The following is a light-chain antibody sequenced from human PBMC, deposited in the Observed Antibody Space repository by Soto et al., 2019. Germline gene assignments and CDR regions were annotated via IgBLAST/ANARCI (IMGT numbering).Light chain of an antibody. Sequence: EIVLTQSPATLYLSPGERATLSCRASQSVSSYLAWYQQKPGQAPRLLIYDASNRATGIPARFSGSGSGTDFTLTISSLEPEDFAVYYCQQRSNWPPTFGQGNKLEIK. CDR2: DAS. CDR3: QQRSNWPPT. CDR1: QSVSSY. J-gene: IGKJ2*01. V-gene: IGKV3-11*01.